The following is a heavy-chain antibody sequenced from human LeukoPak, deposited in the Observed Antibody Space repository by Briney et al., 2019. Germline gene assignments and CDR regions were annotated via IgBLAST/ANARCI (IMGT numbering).Heavy chain of an antibody. Sequence: GGSLRLSCAASGFTFRSYWMSWVRQAPGKGLEWVANIKQDGSEPYYVDSVKGRFTISRDNAKNSLYLQMNSLRAEDTAVYYCAKRVVVISTFYYFDYWGQGTLVTVSS. CDR3: AKRVVVISTFYYFDY. D-gene: IGHD3-22*01. J-gene: IGHJ4*02. V-gene: IGHV3-7*05. CDR2: IKQDGSEP. CDR1: GFTFRSYW.